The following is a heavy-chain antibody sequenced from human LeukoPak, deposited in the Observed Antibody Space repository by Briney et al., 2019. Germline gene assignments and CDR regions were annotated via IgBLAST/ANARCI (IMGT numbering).Heavy chain of an antibody. Sequence: ASVKVSCKASGYTFTSYYMHWVRQAPGQGLEWMGMINPSGGSTSYAQKFQGRVTMTRDTSTSTVYMELSSLRSEDTAVYYCAIGGIVLMVYAYTDAFDIWGQGTMVTVSS. D-gene: IGHD2-8*01. V-gene: IGHV1-46*03. CDR3: AIGGIVLMVYAYTDAFDI. CDR1: GYTFTSYY. CDR2: INPSGGST. J-gene: IGHJ3*02.